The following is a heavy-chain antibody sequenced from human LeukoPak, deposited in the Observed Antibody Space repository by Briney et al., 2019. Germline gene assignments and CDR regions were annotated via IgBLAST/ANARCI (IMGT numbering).Heavy chain of an antibody. CDR3: ARGSDTAAGLY. D-gene: IGHD6-13*01. Sequence: SETLSLTCTVSGGSISSYFWSWIRQPPGKGLEWIGEINHSGSTNYNPSLKSRVSISVDSSKNQFSLKVSSVTAADTAVYYCARGSDTAAGLYWGQGTLVTVSS. CDR1: GGSISSYF. CDR2: INHSGST. V-gene: IGHV4-34*01. J-gene: IGHJ4*02.